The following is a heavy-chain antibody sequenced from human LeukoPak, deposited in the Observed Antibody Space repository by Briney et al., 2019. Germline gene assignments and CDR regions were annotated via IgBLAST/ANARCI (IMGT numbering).Heavy chain of an antibody. D-gene: IGHD3-9*01. CDR2: ISSSSSTI. J-gene: IGHJ4*02. CDR3: ARDSPLLTV. CDR1: GFTFSSYS. Sequence: PGGALRLSCAASGFTFSSYSMNWVRQAPGKGLEWVSYISSSSSTIYYADSVKGRFTISRDNAKNTLYLQMNSLRAEDTATYYCARDSPLLTVWGQGTLVTVSS. V-gene: IGHV3-48*01.